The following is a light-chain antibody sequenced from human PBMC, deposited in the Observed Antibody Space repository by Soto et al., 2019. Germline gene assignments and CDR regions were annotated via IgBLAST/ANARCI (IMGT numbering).Light chain of an antibody. Sequence: DIQMTQSPSSLSASVGDRVTITSRASHSIETFLNWYQHTPGKAPKLLIYSASTLQSGVPPRFSGSGSGTDFTLTISSLQPEDIATYYCQLSYNTLTFGGGTKVEIK. CDR1: HSIETF. V-gene: IGKV1-39*01. CDR2: SAS. J-gene: IGKJ4*01. CDR3: QLSYNTLT.